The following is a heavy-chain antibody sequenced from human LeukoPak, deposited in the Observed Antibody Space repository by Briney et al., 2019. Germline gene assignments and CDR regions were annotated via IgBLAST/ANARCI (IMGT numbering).Heavy chain of an antibody. V-gene: IGHV4-61*02. J-gene: IGHJ6*03. CDR2: IYTSGST. CDR1: GDSISSGSYY. D-gene: IGHD3-3*01. Sequence: SETLSLTCTVSGDSISSGSYYWSWIRQPAGKGLEWIWRIYTSGSTNYNPSLKSRVTISVDTSKNQFSLKLSSVTAADTAVYYCARDRRGKSYYDFWSGSHYYYYMDVWGKGTTVTVSS. CDR3: ARDRRGKSYYDFWSGSHYYYYMDV.